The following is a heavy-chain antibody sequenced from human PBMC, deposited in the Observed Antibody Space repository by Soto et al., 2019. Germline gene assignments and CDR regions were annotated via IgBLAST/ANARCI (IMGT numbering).Heavy chain of an antibody. CDR2: INHSGST. D-gene: IGHD3-10*01. CDR3: ARVSGIYYYGMDV. CDR1: GGSFSGYY. V-gene: IGHV4-34*01. J-gene: IGHJ6*02. Sequence: ETLSLTCAVFGGSFSGYYWSWIRQPPGKGLEWIGEINHSGSTNYNPSLKSRVTISVDTSKNQFSLKLSSVTAADTAVYYCARVSGIYYYGMDVWGQGTTVTVS.